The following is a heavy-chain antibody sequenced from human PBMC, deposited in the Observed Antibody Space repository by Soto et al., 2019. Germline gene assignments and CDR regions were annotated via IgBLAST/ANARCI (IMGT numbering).Heavy chain of an antibody. J-gene: IGHJ4*02. Sequence: SETLSLTCTVSGGSISSSSYYWGWIRQPPGKGLEWIGSIYYSGSTYYNPSPKSRVTISVDTSKNQLSLKLSSVTAADTAVYYCARAGYYDSSGTRSPRIDYWGQGTLVTV. CDR3: ARAGYYDSSGTRSPRIDY. CDR2: IYYSGST. D-gene: IGHD3-22*01. V-gene: IGHV4-39*07. CDR1: GGSISSSSYY.